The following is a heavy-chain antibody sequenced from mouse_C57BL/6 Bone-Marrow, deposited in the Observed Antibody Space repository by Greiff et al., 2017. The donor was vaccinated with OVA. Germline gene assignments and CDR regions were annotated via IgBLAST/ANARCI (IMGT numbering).Heavy chain of an antibody. CDR2: IYPRSGNT. CDR3: ARDGGSSSYFDY. Sequence: QVQLKQSGAELARPGASVKLSCKASGYTFTSYGISWVKQRTGQGLEWIGEIYPRSGNTYYNEKFKGKATLTADKSSSTAYMELRSLTSEDSAVYFCARDGGSSSYFDYWGQGTTLTVSS. CDR1: GYTFTSYG. D-gene: IGHD1-1*01. J-gene: IGHJ2*01. V-gene: IGHV1-81*01.